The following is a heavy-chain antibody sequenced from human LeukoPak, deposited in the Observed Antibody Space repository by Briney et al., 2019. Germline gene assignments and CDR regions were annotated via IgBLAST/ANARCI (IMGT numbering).Heavy chain of an antibody. J-gene: IGHJ3*02. D-gene: IGHD6-6*01. CDR3: AREAEGYSSSSRAFDI. CDR1: GGSISSYY. CDR2: IYYSGST. Sequence: SETLSLTCTVSGGSISSYYWSWIRQPPGKGLEWIGYIYYSGSTNYNPSLKSRVTISVDTSKNQFSLKLSSVTAVDTAVYYCAREAEGYSSSSRAFDIWGQGTMVTVSS. V-gene: IGHV4-59*12.